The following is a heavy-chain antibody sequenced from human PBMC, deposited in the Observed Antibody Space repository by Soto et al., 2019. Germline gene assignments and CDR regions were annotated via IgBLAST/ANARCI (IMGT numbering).Heavy chain of an antibody. CDR2: IWYDGSNK. CDR1: GFTFSSYG. CDR3: ARTGGSSYYGMDV. J-gene: IGHJ6*02. D-gene: IGHD3-10*01. Sequence: QVQLVESGGGVVQPGRSLRLSCAASGFTFSSYGMHWVRQAPGKGLEWVAVIWYDGSNKYYADSVKGRFTISRDNSKNTLYLQMNILRAEDTAVYYCARTGGSSYYGMDVWGQGTTVTVSS. V-gene: IGHV3-33*01.